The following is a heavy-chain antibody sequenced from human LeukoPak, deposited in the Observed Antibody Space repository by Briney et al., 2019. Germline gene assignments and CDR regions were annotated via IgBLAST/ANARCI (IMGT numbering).Heavy chain of an antibody. CDR2: IKQDGSEK. CDR3: ASALEWLTPQSLAR. V-gene: IGHV3-7*01. Sequence: GGSLRLSCAASGFTFSSYWMSWVRQAPGKGLEWVANIKQDGSEKYYVDSVKGRFTISRDNAKNSLYLQMNSLRAEDTAVYYCASALEWLTPQSLARWGQGTLVTVSS. CDR1: GFTFSSYW. J-gene: IGHJ4*02. D-gene: IGHD3-3*01.